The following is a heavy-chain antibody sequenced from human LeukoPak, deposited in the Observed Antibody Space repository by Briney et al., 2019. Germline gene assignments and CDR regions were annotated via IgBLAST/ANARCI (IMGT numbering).Heavy chain of an antibody. CDR2: TSAYNGNT. V-gene: IGHV1-18*01. CDR3: ASRHYYVSGTETGDYFDF. CDR1: GYTSTSYG. D-gene: IGHD3-10*01. Sequence: GASVKVSCKASGYTSTSYGITWVRQAPGRGLEWMGWTSAYNGNTNYAQKFQGRVTMTTDTSTGTAYMELRSLRSDDTAVYYCASRHYYVSGTETGDYFDFWGQGTLVTVSS. J-gene: IGHJ4*02.